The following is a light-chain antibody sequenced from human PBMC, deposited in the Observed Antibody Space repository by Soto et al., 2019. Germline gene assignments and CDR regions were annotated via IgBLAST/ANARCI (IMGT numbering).Light chain of an antibody. J-gene: IGKJ4*01. CDR2: GAS. CDR1: QRVSSSF. V-gene: IGKV3-20*01. CDR3: QQYGSSPLT. Sequence: EIVLTQSPGTLSLSPGERATLSCRASQRVSSSFLAWYQQKPGQAPRLLIYGASSRATGIQDRFSGSGSGTDFTLTISRLEPEDVAVYYCQQYGSSPLTFGGGTKGEIK.